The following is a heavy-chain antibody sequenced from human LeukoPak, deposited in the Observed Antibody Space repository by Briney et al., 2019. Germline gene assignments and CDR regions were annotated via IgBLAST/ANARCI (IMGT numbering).Heavy chain of an antibody. CDR3: ARGGIAARTLDY. CDR2: INHSGST. J-gene: IGHJ4*02. V-gene: IGHV4-34*01. CDR1: GGSFSGYY. Sequence: SETLSLTCAVYGGSFSGYYWSWIRQPPGKGLEWIGEINHSGSTNYNPSLKSRVTISVDTSKDQFPLKLSSVTAADTAVYYCARGGIAARTLDYWGQGTLVTVSS. D-gene: IGHD6-6*01.